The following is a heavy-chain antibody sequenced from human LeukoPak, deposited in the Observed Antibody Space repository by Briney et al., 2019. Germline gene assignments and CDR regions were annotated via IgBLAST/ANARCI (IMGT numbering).Heavy chain of an antibody. J-gene: IGHJ6*03. V-gene: IGHV3-30*02. CDR2: IRYDGSNK. CDR1: GFTFSSYG. Sequence: GGSLRLSCAASGFTFSSYGMHWVRQAPGKGLEWVAFIRYDGSNKYYADSVKGRFTISRDNSKNTLYLQMTSLRAEDTAGFYFAIRRDCHQFVFYFHYYMGVWGKGTTVTVSS. CDR3: AIRRDCHQFVFYFHYYMGV. D-gene: IGHD3-10*01.